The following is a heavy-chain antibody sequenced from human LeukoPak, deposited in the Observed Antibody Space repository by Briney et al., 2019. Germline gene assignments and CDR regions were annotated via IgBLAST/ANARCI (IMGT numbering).Heavy chain of an antibody. CDR1: GYTFISYG. J-gene: IGHJ4*02. V-gene: IGHV1-18*01. D-gene: IGHD5-18*01. CDR2: ISGYNGNT. CDR3: ARRGHYSSEDY. Sequence: ASVKVSCKTSGYTFISYGISWVRPAPGQGLEWMGWISGYNGNTNFAQKFHDRVTMTTDTSTNTASMELKSLRSDDTAVYYCARRGHYSSEDYWGQGTLVTVSS.